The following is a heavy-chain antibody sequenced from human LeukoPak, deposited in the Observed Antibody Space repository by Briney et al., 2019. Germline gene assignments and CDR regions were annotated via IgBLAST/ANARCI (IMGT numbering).Heavy chain of an antibody. CDR1: GGSISSSSYY. D-gene: IGHD6-13*01. J-gene: IGHJ4*02. CDR2: IYYSGST. CDR3: ARDHIAAAGTGYYFDY. Sequence: SETLSLTCTVSGGSISSSSYYWGWIRQPPGKGLEWIGSIYYSGSTYYNPSLKSRVTISIDTSNNQFSLKLSSVTAADTAVYYCARDHIAAAGTGYYFDYWGQGTLVTVSS. V-gene: IGHV4-39*07.